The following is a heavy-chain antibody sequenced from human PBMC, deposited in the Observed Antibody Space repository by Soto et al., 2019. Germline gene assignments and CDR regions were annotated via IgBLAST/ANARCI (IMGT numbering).Heavy chain of an antibody. CDR1: GGSISSSSYY. D-gene: IGHD2-15*01. V-gene: IGHV4-39*01. Sequence: SSETLSLTCAVSGGSISSSSYYWDWIRQPPGKGLEWIGTIYYTGTSNYNPSLKSRVTISVDTSKNQFSLNLSSVTAADTAVYYCTRHAIGVVVPAAIGNWGQGSLVTVSS. CDR2: IYYTGTS. CDR3: TRHAIGVVVPAAIGN. J-gene: IGHJ4*02.